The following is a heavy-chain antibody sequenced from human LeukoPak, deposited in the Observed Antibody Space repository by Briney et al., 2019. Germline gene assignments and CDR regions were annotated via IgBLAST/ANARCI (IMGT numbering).Heavy chain of an antibody. CDR1: GFTFGSYG. V-gene: IGHV3-30*18. J-gene: IGHJ4*02. CDR2: ISYDGSNK. Sequence: GGSLRLSCAASGFTFGSYGMHWVRQAPDKGLEWVAVISYDGSNKYYADSVKGRFTISRDNSKNTLYLQMNSLRGEDTAVYYCAKDALDTASLSPFDYWGQGTLVTVSS. CDR3: AKDALDTASLSPFDY. D-gene: IGHD5-18*01.